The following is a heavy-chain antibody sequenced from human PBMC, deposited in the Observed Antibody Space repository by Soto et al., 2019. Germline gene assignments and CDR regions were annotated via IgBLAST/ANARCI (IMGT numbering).Heavy chain of an antibody. D-gene: IGHD3-3*01. CDR3: ARNGSYYDFWSGYYFGGGMDV. J-gene: IGHJ6*01. V-gene: IGHV4-34*01. CDR2: INHSGST. Sequence: QVQLQQWGAGLLKPSETLSLTCAVYGGSFSGYYWSWIRQPPGKGLEWIGEINHSGSTNYNPSLKSRGTISVDTSKNQSYLKLSAVTAADTAVYYCARNGSYYDFWSGYYFGGGMDVWGQGTTVTVSS. CDR1: GGSFSGYY.